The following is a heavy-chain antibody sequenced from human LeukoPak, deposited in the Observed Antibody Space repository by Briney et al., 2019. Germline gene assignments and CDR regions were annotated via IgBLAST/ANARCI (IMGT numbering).Heavy chain of an antibody. J-gene: IGHJ4*02. Sequence: GGSLRLSCAASGFTFSSYGMSWVRQAPGKGLEWVSAISGSGGSTYYAASVKGRFTISRDNSKNTLYLQMNSLRAEDTAVYYCAKDYWSFSGSYDYWGQGTLVTVSS. D-gene: IGHD1-26*01. CDR2: ISGSGGST. CDR1: GFTFSSYG. CDR3: AKDYWSFSGSYDY. V-gene: IGHV3-23*01.